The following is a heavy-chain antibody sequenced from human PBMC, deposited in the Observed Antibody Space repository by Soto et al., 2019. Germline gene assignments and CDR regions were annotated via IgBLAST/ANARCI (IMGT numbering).Heavy chain of an antibody. D-gene: IGHD3-22*01. CDR1: GFTFSRYG. CDR2: ISYDGSNK. V-gene: IGHV3-30*18. J-gene: IGHJ4*02. CDR3: AKDPYDSSGF. Sequence: HPGGSLRLSCAASGFTFSRYGMHWVRQAPGKGLEWVAVISYDGSNKYYADSVKGRFTISRDNSKNTLYLQMNSLRAEDTAVYYCAKDPYDSSGFWGQGTLVTVSS.